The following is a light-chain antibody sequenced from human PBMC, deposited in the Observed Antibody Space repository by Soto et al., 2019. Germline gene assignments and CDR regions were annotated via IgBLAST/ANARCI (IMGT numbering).Light chain of an antibody. CDR3: QVWDSSSDGVV. CDR2: YDS. V-gene: IGLV3-21*04. CDR1: NIGSKS. Sequence: SYELTQPPSVSVAPGKTARITCGGNNIGSKSVHWYQQKPGQAPVLVIYYDSDRPSGIPERFSGSNSGNTATLTISRVEAGDEADSYCQVWDSSSDGVVFGGGTKVTVL. J-gene: IGLJ2*01.